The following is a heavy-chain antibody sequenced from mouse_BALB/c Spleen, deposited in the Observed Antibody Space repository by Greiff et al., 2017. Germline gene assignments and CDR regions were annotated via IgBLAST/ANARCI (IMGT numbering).Heavy chain of an antibody. CDR1: GFTFSSYY. V-gene: IGHV5-6-2*01. J-gene: IGHJ1*01. CDR3: ARSSYYYGSSYWYFDV. CDR2: INSNGGST. Sequence: EVQGVESGGGLVKLGGSLKLSCAASGFTFSSYYMSWVRQTPEKRLELVAAINSNGGSTYYPDTVKGRFTISRDNAKNTLYLQMSSLKSEDTALYYCARSSYYYGSSYWYFDVWGAGTTVTVSS. D-gene: IGHD1-1*01.